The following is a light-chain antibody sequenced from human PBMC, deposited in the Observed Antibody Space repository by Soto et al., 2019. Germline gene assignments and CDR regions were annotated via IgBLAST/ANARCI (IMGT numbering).Light chain of an antibody. CDR3: QQYGTSTQT. J-gene: IGKJ1*01. V-gene: IGKV3-20*01. Sequence: EIVFTQSPGTLSLSPGERATLSCRASQSVTSNYLAWYQQKPGQAPGLVIYDTCTRDSGVQERFSGSGAGTECTLPISRLEPEDVAVDYCQQYGTSTQTFGQGTKVDIK. CDR1: QSVTSNY. CDR2: DTC.